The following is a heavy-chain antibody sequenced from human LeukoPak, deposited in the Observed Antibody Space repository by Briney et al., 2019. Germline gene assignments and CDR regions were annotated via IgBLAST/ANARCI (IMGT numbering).Heavy chain of an antibody. J-gene: IGHJ4*02. CDR1: GGSFSGYY. CDR2: INHSGST. V-gene: IGHV4-34*01. Sequence: SETLSLTCAVYGGSFSGYYWSWIRQPPGKGLEWIGGINHSGSTNYNPSLKSRVTISVDTSKNQFSLKLSSVTAADTAVYYCARDGGSYPFDYWGQGTLVTVSS. D-gene: IGHD1-26*01. CDR3: ARDGGSYPFDY.